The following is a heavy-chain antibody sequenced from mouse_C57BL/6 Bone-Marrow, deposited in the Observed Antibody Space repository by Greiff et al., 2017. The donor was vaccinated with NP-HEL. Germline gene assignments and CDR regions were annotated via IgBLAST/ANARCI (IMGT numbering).Heavy chain of an antibody. V-gene: IGHV1-59*01. D-gene: IGHD2-3*01. CDR1: GYTFTSYW. CDR2: IDPSDSYT. CDR3: ARWGWLLPLYY. J-gene: IGHJ4*01. Sequence: QVQLQQSGAELVRPGTSVKLSCKASGYTFTSYWMHWVKQRPGQGLEWIGVIDPSDSYTNYNQKFKGKATLTVDTSSSTAYMPLSSLTSEDSAVYYCARWGWLLPLYYWGQGTSVTVSS.